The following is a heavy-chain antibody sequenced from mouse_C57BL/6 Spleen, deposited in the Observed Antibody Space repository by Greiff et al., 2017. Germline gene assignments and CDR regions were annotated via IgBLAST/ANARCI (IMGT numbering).Heavy chain of an antibody. CDR3: ARKGWDGGAMDY. Sequence: QVTLKESGPGILQSSQTLSLTCSFSGFSLSTSGMGVSWIRQPSGKGLEWLAHIYWDDDKRYNPSLKSRLTISKDTSRNQVFLKITSVDTADTATYYCARKGWDGGAMDYWGQGTSVTVSS. J-gene: IGHJ4*01. CDR2: IYWDDDK. CDR1: GFSLSTSGMG. V-gene: IGHV8-12*01. D-gene: IGHD3-3*01.